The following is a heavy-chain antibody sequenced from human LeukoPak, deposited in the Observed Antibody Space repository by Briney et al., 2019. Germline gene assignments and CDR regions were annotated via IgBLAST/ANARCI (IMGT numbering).Heavy chain of an antibody. Sequence: ASVKVSCKASGYTFTSYEIIWVRQATGQGLEWMGWMNPNSGNTGFVEKFQGRVTITRNTSIATAYMELSSLRFGDTAVYYCARVASEWLAPIDYWGQGTLVTVSS. CDR3: ARVASEWLAPIDY. J-gene: IGHJ4*02. CDR1: GYTFTSYE. CDR2: MNPNSGNT. V-gene: IGHV1-8*01. D-gene: IGHD6-19*01.